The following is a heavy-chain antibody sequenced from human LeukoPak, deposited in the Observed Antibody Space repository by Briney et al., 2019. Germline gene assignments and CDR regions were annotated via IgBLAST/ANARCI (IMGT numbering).Heavy chain of an antibody. J-gene: IGHJ4*02. D-gene: IGHD3-10*01. CDR1: GFTFSSYG. CDR3: AKGVDYYGSGSYIYRFDY. V-gene: IGHV3-30*02. CDR2: IRYDGSNK. Sequence: QTGGSLRLSCAASGFTFSSYGMHWVRQAPGKGLEWVAFIRYDGSNKYYADSVKGRFTISRDNSKNTLYLQMNSLRAEDTAVYYCAKGVDYYGSGSYIYRFDYWGQGTLVTVSS.